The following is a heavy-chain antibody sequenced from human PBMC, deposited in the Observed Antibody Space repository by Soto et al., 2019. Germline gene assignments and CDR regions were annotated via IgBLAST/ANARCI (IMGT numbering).Heavy chain of an antibody. V-gene: IGHV1-2*04. CDR1: GGTFTSYT. CDR2: INPNSGGT. J-gene: IGHJ6*02. Sequence: ASVKVSCKASGGTFTSYTISWVRQAPGQGLEWMGWINPNSGGTNYAQKFQGWVTMTRDTSISTAYMELSRLRSDDTAVYYCAREPYCISTSCYGMSNYYGMDVWGQGTTVTVSS. CDR3: AREPYCISTSCYGMSNYYGMDV. D-gene: IGHD2-2*01.